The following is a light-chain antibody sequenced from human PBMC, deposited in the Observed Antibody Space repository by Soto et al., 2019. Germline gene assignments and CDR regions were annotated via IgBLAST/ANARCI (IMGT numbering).Light chain of an antibody. Sequence: QSALTQPRSVSGSPGQSVTISCTGTGSDIGGYNYVSWYQQHPGKAPKLMIYDVTKRPSGVPDRFSGSRSGNTASLTISGLQAEDEADYHCSSYAGSWLFGGGTKLTVL. V-gene: IGLV2-11*01. CDR3: SSYAGSWL. J-gene: IGLJ3*02. CDR1: GSDIGGYNY. CDR2: DVT.